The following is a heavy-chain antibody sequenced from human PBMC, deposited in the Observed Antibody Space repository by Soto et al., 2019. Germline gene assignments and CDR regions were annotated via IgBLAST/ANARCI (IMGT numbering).Heavy chain of an antibody. Sequence: QVQLVQSVAEVKKPGASVKVSCKASGYTFTSYAMHWVRQAPGQRLEWMGWINAGNGNTKYSQKFQGRVTITRDTSASTAYMELSSLRSEDTAVYYCASSDLLMTTSYVAFDIWGQGTMVTVSS. D-gene: IGHD4-17*01. V-gene: IGHV1-3*01. CDR1: GYTFTSYA. CDR2: INAGNGNT. J-gene: IGHJ3*02. CDR3: ASSDLLMTTSYVAFDI.